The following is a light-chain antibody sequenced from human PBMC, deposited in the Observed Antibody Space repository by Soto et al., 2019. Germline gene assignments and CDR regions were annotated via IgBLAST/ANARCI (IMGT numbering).Light chain of an antibody. CDR3: ATWDDSLNGPV. CDR1: SSNIGRNT. Sequence: QSVLTQPPSASGTPGQRVTISCSGSSSNIGRNTVNWYQQLPGTAPKLLIYSNNQRPSGVPDRFSGSKSGTSASLAISGLQSEDEADYYCATWDDSLNGPVFGGGTQLTVL. J-gene: IGLJ2*01. CDR2: SNN. V-gene: IGLV1-44*01.